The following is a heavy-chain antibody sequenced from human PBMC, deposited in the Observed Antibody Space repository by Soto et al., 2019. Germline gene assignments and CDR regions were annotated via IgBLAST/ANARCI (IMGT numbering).Heavy chain of an antibody. V-gene: IGHV3-23*01. CDR2: ISDSGGGT. J-gene: IGHJ4*02. CDR3: AKEWAAVGQPYLHC. CDR1: GFSFSSYA. D-gene: IGHD6-13*01. Sequence: PGGSLRLSCAASGFSFSSYAMSWVRQGPGKAPEWVSGISDSGGGTWYADSVKGRFTMSRDNSKNTLYLQMNSLRAEDTAVYYCAKEWAAVGQPYLHCWGQGTMVTVYS.